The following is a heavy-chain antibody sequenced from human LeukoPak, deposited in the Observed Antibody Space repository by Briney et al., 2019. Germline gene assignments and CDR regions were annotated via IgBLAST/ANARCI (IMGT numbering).Heavy chain of an antibody. V-gene: IGHV3-23*01. Sequence: PGGSLRLSCAASGFTFSSYAMSWVRQAPGKGLEWVSAISGSGGSTYYADSVKGRFTISRDNSKNTLYLQMNSLRAEDTAVYYCARKVYYDILTGYRPFDAFDIWGQGTMVTVSS. CDR1: GFTFSSYA. CDR3: ARKVYYDILTGYRPFDAFDI. CDR2: ISGSGGST. D-gene: IGHD3-9*01. J-gene: IGHJ3*02.